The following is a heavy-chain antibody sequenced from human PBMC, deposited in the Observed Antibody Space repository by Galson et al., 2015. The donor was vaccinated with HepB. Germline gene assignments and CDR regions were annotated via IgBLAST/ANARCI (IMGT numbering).Heavy chain of an antibody. CDR3: ARGDYYDSSGYLAGEVAFDY. CDR1: GFTFSSYS. J-gene: IGHJ4*02. V-gene: IGHV3-21*01. D-gene: IGHD3-22*01. Sequence: SLRLSCAASGFTFSSYSMNWVRQAPGKGLEWVSSISSSSSYIYYADSVKGRFTISRDNAKNSLYLQMNSLRAEDTAVYYCARGDYYDSSGYLAGEVAFDYWGQGTLVTVSS. CDR2: ISSSSSYI.